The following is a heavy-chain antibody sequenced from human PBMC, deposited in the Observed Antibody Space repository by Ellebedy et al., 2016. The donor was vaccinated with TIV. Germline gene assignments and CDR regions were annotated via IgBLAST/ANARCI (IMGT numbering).Heavy chain of an antibody. V-gene: IGHV4-59*01. Sequence: MPSETLSLTCTVSGDSISSYSWNWIRQPPGKGLEWIGYIYYSGSTNFNPSLKSRVTISIDTSKNHFSLNLTSVIAADTGIYYCARARYYYGSGRYIDYWGQGTLVTVSS. D-gene: IGHD3-10*01. CDR3: ARARYYYGSGRYIDY. CDR2: IYYSGST. J-gene: IGHJ4*02. CDR1: GDSISSYS.